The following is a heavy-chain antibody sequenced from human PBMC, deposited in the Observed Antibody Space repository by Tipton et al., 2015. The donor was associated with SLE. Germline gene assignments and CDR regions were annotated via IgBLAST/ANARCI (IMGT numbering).Heavy chain of an antibody. CDR1: GDSISSGTYY. J-gene: IGHJ4*02. D-gene: IGHD3-9*01. Sequence: GLVKPSQTLSLTCTVSGDSISSGTYYWNWIRQPAGKELEWIGRIYHSGSTNYNPSLKSRLTMSVDTSKNQFSLKLSSVTAADTAVYYCARGGFDWGFPYFDNWGQGTLANVSS. V-gene: IGHV4-61*02. CDR2: IYHSGST. CDR3: ARGGFDWGFPYFDN.